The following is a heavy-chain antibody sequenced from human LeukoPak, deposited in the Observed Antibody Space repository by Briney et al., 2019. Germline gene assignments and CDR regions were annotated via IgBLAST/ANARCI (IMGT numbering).Heavy chain of an antibody. D-gene: IGHD2-2*01. Sequence: GASVKVSCKATGYTFTSHYMHWVRQAPGQGLEWMGIINPNGGNTGYAQKFQGRVTMTRDTSTSTVYMELSSLRSEDTAVYYCAREGPYCSCTSCYGGFDYWGQGTLVTVSS. CDR2: INPNGGNT. V-gene: IGHV1-46*01. CDR1: GYTFTSHY. CDR3: AREGPYCSCTSCYGGFDY. J-gene: IGHJ4*02.